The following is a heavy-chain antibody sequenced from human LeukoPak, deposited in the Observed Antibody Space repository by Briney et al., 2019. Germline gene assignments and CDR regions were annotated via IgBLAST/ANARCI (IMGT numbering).Heavy chain of an antibody. CDR1: GFTFTDYA. J-gene: IGHJ4*02. CDR3: AKDRSIGTYYTFDH. CDR2: ISASGVMT. D-gene: IGHD1-26*01. Sequence: GGSLRLSCAASGFTFTDYAMTWVRQAPGKGLEWVSSISASGVMTYYADSVKGRFTVSRDNSKNSLYLQMNSLTAADTAVYYCAKDRSIGTYYTFDHWGQGTLVTVSS. V-gene: IGHV3-23*01.